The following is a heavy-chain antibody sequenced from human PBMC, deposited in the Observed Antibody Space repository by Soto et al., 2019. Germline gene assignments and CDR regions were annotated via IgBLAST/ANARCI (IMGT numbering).Heavy chain of an antibody. Sequence: SETLSLTCTVSGGSISSYYWSWIRQPPGKGLEWIGYIYYSGSTNYNPSLKSRVTISVDTSKNQFSLKLSSVTAADTAVYYCARPGYYYGSGSYFGAGYWYFDLWGRGTLVTVSS. V-gene: IGHV4-59*08. CDR2: IYYSGST. CDR3: ARPGYYYGSGSYFGAGYWYFDL. CDR1: GGSISSYY. D-gene: IGHD3-10*01. J-gene: IGHJ2*01.